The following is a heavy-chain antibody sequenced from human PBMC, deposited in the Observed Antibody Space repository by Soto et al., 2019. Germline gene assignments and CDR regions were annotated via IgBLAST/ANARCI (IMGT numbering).Heavy chain of an antibody. CDR3: ARDRAIPYDY. Sequence: EVQLVESGGGLVKPGGSLRLSCAASGFTFSSYSMNWVRXXXXKGLEWVSSISSSSSYIYYADSVKGRFTISRDNAKNSLYLQMNSLRXEDTAVYYCARDRAIPYDYWGQGTLVTVSS. J-gene: IGHJ4*02. V-gene: IGHV3-21*01. D-gene: IGHD2-21*01. CDR1: GFTFSSYS. CDR2: ISSSSSYI.